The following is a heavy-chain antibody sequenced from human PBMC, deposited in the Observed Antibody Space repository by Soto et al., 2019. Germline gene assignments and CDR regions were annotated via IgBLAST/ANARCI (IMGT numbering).Heavy chain of an antibody. CDR1: GFPLSTYE. CDR2: ITTSGSDM. Sequence: GGSLRLSCAGSGFPLSTYEMNWVRQAPGKGLEWIAHITTSGSDMNYADSVKGRFTISRDNAKSSVFLQMNSLRVEDTAIYYCVRERFCYDMTGQEDWGRGTQVTVSS. J-gene: IGHJ4*02. CDR3: VRERFCYDMTGQED. D-gene: IGHD3-22*01. V-gene: IGHV3-48*03.